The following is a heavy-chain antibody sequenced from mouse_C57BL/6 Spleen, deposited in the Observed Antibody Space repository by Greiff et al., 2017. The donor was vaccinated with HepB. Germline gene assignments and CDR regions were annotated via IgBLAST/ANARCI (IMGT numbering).Heavy chain of an antibody. CDR1: GYTFTSYW. J-gene: IGHJ1*03. CDR3: ARGDNEYDGYFDV. D-gene: IGHD2-4*01. V-gene: IGHV1-7*01. Sequence: VQLQQSGAELAKPGASVKLSCKASGYTFTSYWMHWVKQRPGQGLEWIGYINPSSGYTKYNQKFKDKATLTADKSSSTAYMQLSSLTYEDSAVYYCARGDNEYDGYFDVWGTGTTVTVSS. CDR2: INPSSGYT.